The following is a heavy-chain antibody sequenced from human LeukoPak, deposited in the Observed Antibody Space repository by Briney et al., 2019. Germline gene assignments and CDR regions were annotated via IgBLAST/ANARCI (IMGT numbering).Heavy chain of an antibody. CDR3: ASRLYDYSNYDYFDY. J-gene: IGHJ4*02. CDR1: GGTFSSYA. V-gene: IGHV1-69*05. CDR2: IIPIFGTA. Sequence: ASVKVSCKASGGTFSSYAISWVRQAPGQGLEWMGGIIPIFGTASYAQKFQGRVTITTDESTSTAYMELSSLRSEDTAVYYCASRLYDYSNYDYFDYWGQGTLVTVSS. D-gene: IGHD4-11*01.